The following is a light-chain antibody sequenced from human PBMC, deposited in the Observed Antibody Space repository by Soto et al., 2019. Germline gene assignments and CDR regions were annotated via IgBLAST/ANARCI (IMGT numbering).Light chain of an antibody. CDR3: QQRSNWPWT. V-gene: IGKV3-11*01. Sequence: EIVLTQPPATLSLSPGERATLSCRASQSVSTSLAWYQQKPGQAPRLLIYDASNRATGIPARFSGSGSGTDFRLTVSSLEPEDFALYYCQQRSNWPWTFGQGTKVEIK. CDR1: QSVSTS. J-gene: IGKJ1*01. CDR2: DAS.